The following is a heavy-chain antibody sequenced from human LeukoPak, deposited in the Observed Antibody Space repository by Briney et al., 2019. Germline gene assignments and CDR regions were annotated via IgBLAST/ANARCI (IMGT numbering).Heavy chain of an antibody. D-gene: IGHD2-15*01. J-gene: IGHJ4*02. CDR1: GDSVNYNY. V-gene: IGHV4-59*02. CDR3: ATSGNNYSPAYLY. Sequence: PSETLSHSCAASGDSVNYNYGTWIRQPPGKGLERIGYIYYSGISKYNPSLRSRVTMSVDTSKNEFSLTMTSVTAADTAVYFCATSGNNYSPAYLYWGQGTLVTVSS. CDR2: IYYSGIS.